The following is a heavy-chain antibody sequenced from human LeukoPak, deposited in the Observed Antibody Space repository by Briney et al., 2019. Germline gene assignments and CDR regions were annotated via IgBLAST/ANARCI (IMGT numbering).Heavy chain of an antibody. Sequence: PSETLSLTCAGYGGSFSDHFWIWIRQPPGKGLEWIGEINHSGSTNYNPSLKSRVTISVDMSKNQFSLNLNSVTAADTAVYYCARGGRGVPAARRSKSGNWFDPWGQGTLVTVSS. D-gene: IGHD2-2*01. CDR3: ARGGRGVPAARRSKSGNWFDP. V-gene: IGHV4-34*01. CDR1: GGSFSDHF. J-gene: IGHJ5*02. CDR2: INHSGST.